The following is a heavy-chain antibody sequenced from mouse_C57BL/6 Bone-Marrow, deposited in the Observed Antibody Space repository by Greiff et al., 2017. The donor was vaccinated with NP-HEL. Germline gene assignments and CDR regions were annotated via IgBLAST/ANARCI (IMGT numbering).Heavy chain of an antibody. D-gene: IGHD1-1*01. Sequence: QVQLKQPGAELVKPGASVKLSCKASGYTFTSYWMHWVKQRPGRGLEWIGRIDPNSGGTKYNEKFKSKATLTVDKPSSTAYMQLSSLTSEDSAVYYCARERYYGFYAMDYWGQGTSVTVSS. CDR3: ARERYYGFYAMDY. CDR2: IDPNSGGT. CDR1: GYTFTSYW. J-gene: IGHJ4*01. V-gene: IGHV1-72*01.